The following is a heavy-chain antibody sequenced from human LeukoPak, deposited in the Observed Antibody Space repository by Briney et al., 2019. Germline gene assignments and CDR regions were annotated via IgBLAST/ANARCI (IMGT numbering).Heavy chain of an antibody. CDR2: INPNSADT. Sequence: ASVKVSCKASGYTFTGYYMHWVRPAPGQGLERMGWINPNSADTNFAKKYQRRLTMTGNTSITTAYMERTRLTSADTALYYCPRCGRGEAALDIWGQGTMVTVSS. CDR1: GYTFTGYY. D-gene: IGHD3-16*01. J-gene: IGHJ3*02. V-gene: IGHV1-2*02. CDR3: PRCGRGEAALDI.